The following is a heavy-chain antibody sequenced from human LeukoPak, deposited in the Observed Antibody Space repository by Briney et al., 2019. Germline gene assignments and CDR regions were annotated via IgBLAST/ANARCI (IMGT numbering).Heavy chain of an antibody. CDR2: INPSGGST. CDR3: ARDTYYYDSSGYCFPGKDYYYYMDV. V-gene: IGHV1-46*01. CDR1: GYTFTSYY. D-gene: IGHD3-22*01. Sequence: ASVKVSCKASGYTFTSYYMHWVRQAPGQGLEWMGIINPSGGSTSYAQKFQGRVTMTRDTSTSTVYMELSSLRSEDTAVYYCARDTYYYDSSGYCFPGKDYYYYMDVWGKGTTVTVSS. J-gene: IGHJ6*03.